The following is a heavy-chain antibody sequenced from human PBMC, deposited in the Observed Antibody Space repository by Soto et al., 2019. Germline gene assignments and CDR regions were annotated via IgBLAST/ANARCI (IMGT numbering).Heavy chain of an antibody. CDR1: GFTFSGSA. CDR3: TRHVDTARGPRIDY. CDR2: IRSKANSYAT. Sequence: EVQLVESGGGLVQPGGSLKLSCAASGFTFSGSAMHWVRQASGKGLEWVGRIRSKANSYATAYAASVKVRFTISRDDSKNTAYLQMNSLKTEDTAVYYCTRHVDTARGPRIDYWGQGTLVTVSS. J-gene: IGHJ4*02. V-gene: IGHV3-73*02. D-gene: IGHD5-18*01.